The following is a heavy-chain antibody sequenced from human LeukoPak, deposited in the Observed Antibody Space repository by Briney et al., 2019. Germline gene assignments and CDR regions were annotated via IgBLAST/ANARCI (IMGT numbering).Heavy chain of an antibody. CDR1: GFTFSSYG. Sequence: PGGSLRLSCAASGFTFSSYGMHWVRQAPGKGLEWVAVISYDGSNKYYADSVKGRFTISRDNSKNTLYLQMNSLRAEDTAVYYCAKGLDTAMVTGPGYWGQGTLVTVSS. D-gene: IGHD5-18*01. CDR3: AKGLDTAMVTGPGY. J-gene: IGHJ4*02. V-gene: IGHV3-30*18. CDR2: ISYDGSNK.